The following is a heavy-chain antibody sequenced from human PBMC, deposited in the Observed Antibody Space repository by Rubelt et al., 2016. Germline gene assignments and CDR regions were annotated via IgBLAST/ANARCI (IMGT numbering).Heavy chain of an antibody. CDR2: INLGGST. CDR3: ARGVPGYSSTCYRQ. CDR1: GGSFSGYY. D-gene: IGHD6-13*01. Sequence: LEEPSETLSLTCAVYGGSFSGYYWSWIRQPPGKGLGWIGEINLGGSTTYNPSLKSRVTISVDTSKNQFSLKLSSVTAADTAVYYCARGVPGYSSTCYRQWGQGTLVTVSS. V-gene: IGHV4-34*01. J-gene: IGHJ4*02.